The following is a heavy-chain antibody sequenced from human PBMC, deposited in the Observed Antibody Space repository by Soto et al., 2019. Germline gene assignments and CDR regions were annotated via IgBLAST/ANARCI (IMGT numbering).Heavy chain of an antibody. J-gene: IGHJ5*02. CDR1: GGTFSSYA. D-gene: IGHD3-10*01. Sequence: QVPLVQSGAEVKKPGSSVTVSCKASGGTFSSYAIHWVRQAPGQGLEWMGGIIPMYGPAKYAERFQGRVTLTADEPTTTVYRELTSLTSQDTAVYYCARVTALVRGVIDNWFAPWGHGTLVTVSS. CDR2: IIPMYGPA. CDR3: ARVTALVRGVIDNWFAP. V-gene: IGHV1-69*01.